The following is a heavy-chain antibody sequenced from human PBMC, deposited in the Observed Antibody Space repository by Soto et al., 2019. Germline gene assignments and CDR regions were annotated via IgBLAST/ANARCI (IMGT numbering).Heavy chain of an antibody. V-gene: IGHV3-53*01. Sequence: EVQLVESGGGLIQPGGSLRLSCAASGFTVSSNYMSWVRQAPGKGLEWVSVIYSGGSTYYADSVKGRFTISRDNSKNTLYIQMNSLRAEDKAVYYCARYDFTIFGMDVWGQGTKVTVSS. CDR3: ARYDFTIFGMDV. J-gene: IGHJ6*02. CDR1: GFTVSSNY. D-gene: IGHD3-3*01. CDR2: IYSGGST.